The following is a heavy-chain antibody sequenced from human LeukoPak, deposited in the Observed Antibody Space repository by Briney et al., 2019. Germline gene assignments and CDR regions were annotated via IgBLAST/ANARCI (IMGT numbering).Heavy chain of an antibody. CDR2: INKNGSKT. CDR3: VREWVDWGQGYNGFDR. D-gene: IGHD7-27*01. V-gene: IGHV3-7*01. J-gene: IGHJ5*02. CDR1: AFTFSIYS. Sequence: GGSLRLSCAASAFTFSIYSMRWVRQAPGKGLEWVADINKNGSKTYYGDSVKGRFSISRDNTKNSLNLKMSSLRAEDTAVYYCVREWVDWGQGYNGFDRWGQGTLVTVSS.